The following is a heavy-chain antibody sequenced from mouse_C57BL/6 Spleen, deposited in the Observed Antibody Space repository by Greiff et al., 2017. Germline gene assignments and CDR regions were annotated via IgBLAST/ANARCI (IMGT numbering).Heavy chain of an antibody. V-gene: IGHV5-16*01. CDR2: INYDGSST. CDR3: ARVLWLRGAMDY. D-gene: IGHD2-2*01. Sequence: EVQLQQSEGGLVQPGSSMKLSCTASGFTFSDYYMAWVRQVPEKGLEWVANINYDGSSTYYLDSLKSRFIISRDNAKNILYLQMSSLKSEDTATYYCARVLWLRGAMDYWGQGTSVTVSS. J-gene: IGHJ4*01. CDR1: GFTFSDYY.